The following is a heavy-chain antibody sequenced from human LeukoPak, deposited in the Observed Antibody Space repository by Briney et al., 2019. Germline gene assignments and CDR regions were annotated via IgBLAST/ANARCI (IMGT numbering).Heavy chain of an antibody. V-gene: IGHV3-66*02. J-gene: IGHJ6*03. CDR2: IYSGGST. CDR3: ARTTSSYYYYMDV. CDR1: GFTVSSNY. D-gene: IGHD4-11*01. Sequence: GGSLRLSCAASGFTVSSNYMSWVRQAPGKGLEWVSVIYSGGSTYYADSAKGRFTISRDNSKNTLYLQMNSLRAEDTAVYYCARTTSSYYYYMDVWGKGTTVTVSS.